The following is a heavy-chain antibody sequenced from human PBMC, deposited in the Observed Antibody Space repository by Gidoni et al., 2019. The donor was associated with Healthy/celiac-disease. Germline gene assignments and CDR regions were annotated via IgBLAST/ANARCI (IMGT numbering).Heavy chain of an antibody. CDR1: GGSFSGYY. CDR3: ARIKWLRFFDY. Sequence: QVQLRQWGAGLLKPSETLSLTCAVYGGSFSGYYWSWIRQPPGKGLEWIGEINHSGSTNYNPSLKSRVTISVDTSKNQFSLKLSSVTAADTAVYYCARIKWLRFFDYWGQGTLVTVSS. J-gene: IGHJ4*02. D-gene: IGHD5-12*01. V-gene: IGHV4-34*01. CDR2: INHSGST.